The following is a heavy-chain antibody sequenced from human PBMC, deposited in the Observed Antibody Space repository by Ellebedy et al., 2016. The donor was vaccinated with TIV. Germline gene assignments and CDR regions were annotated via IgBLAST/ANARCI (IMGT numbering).Heavy chain of an antibody. Sequence: AASVKVSCKASGYSFSIFGFSWVRQAPGQGLEWRGWISIYNGNTKYSQKFQGRVNMTTDTSTNTVYMELRSLRSADTAVYYCARDLRGSLKGVYWGQGTLVTVSS. CDR2: ISIYNGNT. CDR1: GYSFSIFG. V-gene: IGHV1-18*04. CDR3: ARDLRGSLKGVY. J-gene: IGHJ4*02. D-gene: IGHD2-8*01.